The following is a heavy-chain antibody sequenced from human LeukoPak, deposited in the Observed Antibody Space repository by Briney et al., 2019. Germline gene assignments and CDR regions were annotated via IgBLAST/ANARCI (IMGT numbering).Heavy chain of an antibody. Sequence: GGSLRLSCAASGFTFSNFWMHWVRQAPGKGLVWVALIYGDGSFTRYADSVKGRFTISRDNAKNTLYLQLNSLRAEDTAIYYCAMGYRSAYSWDSWGQGTLVTVSS. CDR3: AMGYRSAYSWDS. D-gene: IGHD5-18*01. V-gene: IGHV3-74*01. CDR2: IYGDGSFT. CDR1: GFTFSNFW. J-gene: IGHJ4*02.